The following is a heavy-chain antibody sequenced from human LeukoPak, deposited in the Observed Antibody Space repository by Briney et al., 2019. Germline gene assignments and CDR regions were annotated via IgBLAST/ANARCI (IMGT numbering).Heavy chain of an antibody. J-gene: IGHJ4*02. CDR1: GFTFSSYE. Sequence: GGSLRLSCAASGFTFSSYEMNWVCQAPGKVLEWVSYISSSGSTIYYADSVKGRFTISRDNAKNSLYLQMNSLRAEDTAVYYCARDLHRWELPDYWGQGTLVTVSS. V-gene: IGHV3-48*03. CDR2: ISSSGSTI. D-gene: IGHD1-26*01. CDR3: ARDLHRWELPDY.